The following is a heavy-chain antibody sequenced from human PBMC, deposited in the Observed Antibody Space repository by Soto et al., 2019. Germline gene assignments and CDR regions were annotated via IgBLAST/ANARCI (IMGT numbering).Heavy chain of an antibody. J-gene: IGHJ6*02. CDR1: GGTFSSYT. CDR3: ASGYCSSTSCYRYYGMDV. V-gene: IGHV1-69*02. Sequence: QVQLVQSGAEVKKPGSSVKVSCKASGGTFSSYTISWVRQAPGQGLEWMGRIIPILGIANYAQKFQGRVTLTADKSTSTAYMELSSLRSEDTAVYYCASGYCSSTSCYRYYGMDVWGQGTTVNVSS. D-gene: IGHD2-2*03. CDR2: IIPILGIA.